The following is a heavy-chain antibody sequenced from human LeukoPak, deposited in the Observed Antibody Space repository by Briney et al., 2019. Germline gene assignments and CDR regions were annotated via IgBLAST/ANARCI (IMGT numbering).Heavy chain of an antibody. CDR1: GGSISSGGYS. CDR3: ARVKGGGTGRNYWYFDL. D-gene: IGHD1-1*01. Sequence: SETLSLTCAVSGGSISSGGYSWSWIRQPPGKGLEWIGYIYHSGSTYYNPSLKSRVTISVDRSKNQFSLKLSSVTAADTAVYYCARVKGGGTGRNYWYFDLWGRGTLVTVSS. CDR2: IYHSGST. J-gene: IGHJ2*01. V-gene: IGHV4-30-2*01.